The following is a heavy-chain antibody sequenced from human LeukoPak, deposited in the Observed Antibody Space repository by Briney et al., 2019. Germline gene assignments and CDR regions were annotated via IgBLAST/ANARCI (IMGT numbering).Heavy chain of an antibody. CDR1: GGSFSGYY. V-gene: IGHV4-34*01. CDR2: INHSGST. J-gene: IGHJ4*02. CDR3: ARGENDYGDY. Sequence: SETLSLTCAVYGGSFSGYYWSGIRQPPGKGLEWIGEINHSGSTNYNPSLKSRVTISVDTSKNQFSLKLSSVTAADTAVYYCARGENDYGDYFGQGTLVTVPS.